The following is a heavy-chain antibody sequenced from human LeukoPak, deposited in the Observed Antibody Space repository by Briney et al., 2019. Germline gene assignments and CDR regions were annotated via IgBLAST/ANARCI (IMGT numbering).Heavy chain of an antibody. V-gene: IGHV3-48*04. CDR3: ATDSPETAAFDY. D-gene: IGHD1-1*01. CDR2: IVGSSSNI. Sequence: GGSLRLSWTASGFSFSTYSMNWVRQAPGKGLEWVSYIVGSSSNIYYADSVKGRFTISRDNAKNSLYLQMDSLRAEDTAVYYCATDSPETAAFDYWGQGTLVTVSS. J-gene: IGHJ4*02. CDR1: GFSFSTYS.